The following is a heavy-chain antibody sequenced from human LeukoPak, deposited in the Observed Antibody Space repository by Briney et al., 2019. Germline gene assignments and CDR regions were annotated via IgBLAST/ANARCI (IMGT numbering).Heavy chain of an antibody. CDR3: ARGPADYGDYVVWFSYFDY. CDR1: GGSFSGYY. Sequence: SETLSLTCAVYGGSFSGYYWSWIRQPPGKGLEGIGEINHSGSTNYNPYLKSRVTISVDTSKNQFSLKLSSVTAADTAVYYCARGPADYGDYVVWFSYFDYWGQGTLVTVSS. CDR2: INHSGST. J-gene: IGHJ4*02. D-gene: IGHD4-17*01. V-gene: IGHV4-34*01.